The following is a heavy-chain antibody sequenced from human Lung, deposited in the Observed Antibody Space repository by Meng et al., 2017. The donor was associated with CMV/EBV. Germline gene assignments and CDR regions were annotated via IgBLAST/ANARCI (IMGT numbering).Heavy chain of an antibody. Sequence: SXTXSLXXTVSGGSISSYYWSWIRQPPGKGLEWIGYIYYSGSTNYNPSLKSRVTISVDTSKNQFSLKLSSVTAADTAVYYCARNSPAAPHYYYYGMDVWGQGXTVTVSS. CDR3: ARNSPAAPHYYYYGMDV. CDR2: IYYSGST. J-gene: IGHJ6*02. V-gene: IGHV4-59*01. CDR1: GGSISSYY. D-gene: IGHD2-2*01.